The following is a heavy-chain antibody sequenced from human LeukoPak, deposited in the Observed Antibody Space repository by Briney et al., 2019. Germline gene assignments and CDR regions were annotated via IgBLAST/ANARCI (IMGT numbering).Heavy chain of an antibody. Sequence: GGSLRLSCAASGFTFSSYWMHWVRQAPGKGLVWVSRINSDGSSTSYADSVKGRFTISRDNAKNTLYLQMNSLRAEDTAVYYCARVRWYTAHGYYYYMDVWGKGTTVTVSS. D-gene: IGHD6-13*01. J-gene: IGHJ6*03. V-gene: IGHV3-74*01. CDR2: INSDGSST. CDR3: ARVRWYTAHGYYYYMDV. CDR1: GFTFSSYW.